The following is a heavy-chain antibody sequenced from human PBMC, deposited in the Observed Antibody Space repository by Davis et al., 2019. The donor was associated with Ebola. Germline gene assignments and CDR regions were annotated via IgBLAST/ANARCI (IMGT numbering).Heavy chain of an antibody. D-gene: IGHD2-2*01. CDR3: ARAPPRYCSSTSCNRDGAFDI. Sequence: SETLSLTCTVSGGSISSGGYYWSWIRQHPGKGLEWIGYIYYSGSTYYNPSLKSRVTISVDTSKNQFSLKLSSVTAADTAVYYCARAPPRYCSSTSCNRDGAFDIWGQGTMVTVSS. V-gene: IGHV4-31*03. CDR1: GGSISSGGYY. J-gene: IGHJ3*02. CDR2: IYYSGST.